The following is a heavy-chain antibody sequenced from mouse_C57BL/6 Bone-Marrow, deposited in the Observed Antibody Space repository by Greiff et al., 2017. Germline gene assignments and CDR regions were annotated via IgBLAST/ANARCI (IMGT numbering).Heavy chain of an antibody. J-gene: IGHJ3*01. CDR2: IYPRSGNT. CDR3: ARGGPYAAWFAY. D-gene: IGHD1-1*01. Sequence: VQLQQSGAELARPGASVKLSCKASGYTFTSYGISWVKQRTGQGLEWIGEIYPRSGNTYYNEQFKGKATLTADKSSSTAYMELRSLTSEDSAVYFCARGGPYAAWFAYWGQGTLVTVAA. CDR1: GYTFTSYG. V-gene: IGHV1-81*01.